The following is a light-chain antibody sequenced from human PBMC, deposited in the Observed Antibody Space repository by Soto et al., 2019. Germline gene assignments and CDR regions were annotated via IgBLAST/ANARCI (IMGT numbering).Light chain of an antibody. J-gene: IGKJ1*01. CDR3: QQRSRT. CDR1: QSVSSGY. V-gene: IGKV3D-20*02. CDR2: GAS. Sequence: EVVLTQSPGSLSLSPGERATLSCRASQSVSSGYLAWYQQKPGQAPRLLIYGASSRATGIPDRFSGSGSGTDFTLTISSLEPEDFAVYYCQQRSRTFGQGTKVDIK.